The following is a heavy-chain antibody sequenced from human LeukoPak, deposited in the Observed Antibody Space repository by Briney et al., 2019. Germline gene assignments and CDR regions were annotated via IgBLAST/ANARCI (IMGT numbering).Heavy chain of an antibody. V-gene: IGHV3-23*01. CDR1: GFTFSSYA. J-gene: IGHJ5*02. CDR3: AKGFTTIAAAGTNWFDP. Sequence: GGSLRLSCAASGFTFSSYAMGWVRQAPGKGLEWVSAISGSGGSTYYADSVKGRFTVSRDNSKKTLSLPMNSLRAEDTAVYYCAKGFTTIAAAGTNWFDPWGQGTLVTVSS. CDR2: ISGSGGST. D-gene: IGHD6-13*01.